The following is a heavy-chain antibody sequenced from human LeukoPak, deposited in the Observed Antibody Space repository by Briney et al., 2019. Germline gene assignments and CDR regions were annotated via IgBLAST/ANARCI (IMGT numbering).Heavy chain of an antibody. V-gene: IGHV3-20*04. CDR2: INWNGGST. CDR1: GFTFDDYA. Sequence: PGGSLRLSCAASGFTFDDYAMHWVRQAPGKGLEWVSGINWNGGSTSYADSVKGRFTISRDTAKNSLYLQMNSLRAEDTALYYCARVGAVAATEDYWGQGTLVTVSS. D-gene: IGHD6-19*01. CDR3: ARVGAVAATEDY. J-gene: IGHJ4*02.